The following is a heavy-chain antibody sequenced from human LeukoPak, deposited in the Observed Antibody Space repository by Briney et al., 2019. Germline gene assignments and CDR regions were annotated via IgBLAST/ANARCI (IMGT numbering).Heavy chain of an antibody. V-gene: IGHV4-4*07. J-gene: IGHJ5*02. Sequence: SETLSLTCTVSGGSITSYYWSWIRQPAGKGLEWIGRIYFSGSTDYNPSLKSRVTMSVDSSKTQFSLKLSSVTAADTAIYYCARDSGTTGEVKFDPWGQGTLVTVSS. CDR3: ARDSGTTGEVKFDP. D-gene: IGHD3-10*01. CDR1: GGSITSYY. CDR2: IYFSGST.